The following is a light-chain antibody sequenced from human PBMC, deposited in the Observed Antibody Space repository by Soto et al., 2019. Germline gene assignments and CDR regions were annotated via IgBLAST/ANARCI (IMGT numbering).Light chain of an antibody. J-gene: IGKJ4*01. CDR1: QSVTSS. CDR3: QQHFSLPIT. Sequence: EVVLTQSPGTVSLSPGERATLSCRASQSVTSSLAWYQQKPGQAPRLLISGASSRATGIPDRFSGSGSGTDFTLTISRLEPEDVAVYYCQQHFSLPITFGGGTKVEI. V-gene: IGKV3-20*01. CDR2: GAS.